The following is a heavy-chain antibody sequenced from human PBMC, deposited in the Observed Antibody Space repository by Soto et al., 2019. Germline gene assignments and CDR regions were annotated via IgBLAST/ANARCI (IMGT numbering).Heavy chain of an antibody. V-gene: IGHV4-61*01. CDR2: IYYSGST. CDR3: ARDDPWGQLRLKYYYYGMDV. D-gene: IGHD2-15*01. J-gene: IGHJ6*02. CDR1: GGSVSSGSYY. Sequence: QVQLQESGPGLVKPSETLSLTCTVSGGSVSSGSYYWSWIRQPPGKGLEWIGYIYYSGSTNYNPSLKSRVTISVDTSKNQFSLKLSSVTAADTAVYYCARDDPWGQLRLKYYYYGMDVWGQGTTVTVSS.